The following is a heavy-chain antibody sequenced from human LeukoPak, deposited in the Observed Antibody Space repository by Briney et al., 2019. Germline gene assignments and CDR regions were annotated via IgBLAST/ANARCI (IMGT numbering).Heavy chain of an antibody. J-gene: IGHJ4*02. CDR3: AREAGSSWYRHFDY. Sequence: GGSLRLSCAASGFTFSSHSMNWVRQAPGKGLEWVSYISSSSSTIYYADSVKGRFTISRDNAKNSLYLQMNSLRAEDTAVYYCAREAGSSWYRHFDYWGQGTLVTVPS. D-gene: IGHD6-13*01. CDR1: GFTFSSHS. CDR2: ISSSSSTI. V-gene: IGHV3-48*01.